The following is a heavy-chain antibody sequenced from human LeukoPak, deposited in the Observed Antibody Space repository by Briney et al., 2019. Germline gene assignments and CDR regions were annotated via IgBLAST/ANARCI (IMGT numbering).Heavy chain of an antibody. D-gene: IGHD3-22*01. CDR2: INPSGGST. V-gene: IGHV1-46*01. CDR3: ARGDYYDSSGYLQFDY. J-gene: IGHJ4*02. CDR1: GYTFTSYY. Sequence: GASVKVSCKASGYTFTSYYMQWVRQAPGQGLEWMGIINPSGGSTSYAQKFQGRVTMTRDTSTSTVYMELSSLRSEDTAVYYCARGDYYDSSGYLQFDYWGQGTLVTVSS.